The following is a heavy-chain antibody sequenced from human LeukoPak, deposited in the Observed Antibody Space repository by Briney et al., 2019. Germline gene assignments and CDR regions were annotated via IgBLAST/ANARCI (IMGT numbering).Heavy chain of an antibody. CDR1: GFTFSDYY. CDR3: ARDGGSSWSIDY. J-gene: IGHJ4*02. CDR2: ISSSSSYT. D-gene: IGHD6-13*01. V-gene: IGHV3-11*06. Sequence: GGSLGLSCAASGFTFSDYYMSWIRQAPGKGLEWVSYISSSSSYTNYADSVKGRFTISRDNAKNSLYLQMNSLRAEDTAVYYCARDGGSSWSIDYWGQGTLVTVSS.